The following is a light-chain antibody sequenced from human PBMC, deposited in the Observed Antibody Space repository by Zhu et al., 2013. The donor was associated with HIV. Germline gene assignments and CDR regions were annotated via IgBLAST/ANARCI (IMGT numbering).Light chain of an antibody. V-gene: IGKV1-9*01. Sequence: IRMTQSPSTLSASVGDRINITCRATQDINNYLAWYQLKPGKAPNLLIYAASTLQSGVPLRFGGSGSGTDFTLTISGLRPEDFATYFCQHVNDNPAFGPGTKVDV. CDR3: QHVNDNPA. CDR2: AAS. J-gene: IGKJ3*01. CDR1: QDINNY.